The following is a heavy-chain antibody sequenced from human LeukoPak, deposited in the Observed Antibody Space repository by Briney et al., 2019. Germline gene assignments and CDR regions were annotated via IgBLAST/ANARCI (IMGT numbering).Heavy chain of an antibody. CDR1: GFTFSNAW. V-gene: IGHV3-15*07. D-gene: IGHD6-19*01. CDR3: ATGLGRLAYFDY. CDR2: IRSNSDGGTI. Sequence: GGSLRLSCATSGFTFSNAWMNWVRQAPGKGLEWVGRIRSNSDGGTIDYAAPVKGRFTLSRDDSKTTLYLQMNSLQTEDTAVYYCATGLGRLAYFDYWGQGTLVTVSS. J-gene: IGHJ4*02.